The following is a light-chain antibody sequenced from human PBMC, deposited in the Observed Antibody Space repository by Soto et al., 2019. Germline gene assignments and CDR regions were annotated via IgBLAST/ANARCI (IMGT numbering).Light chain of an antibody. CDR1: SSDVGSYNL. CDR2: EVS. J-gene: IGLJ1*01. CDR3: CSYAGSSTFLYV. V-gene: IGLV2-23*02. Sequence: HSVLPQPASVYGSPGQSITISCTGTSSDVGSYNLVSWYQQHPGKAPKLMIYEVSKRPSGVSNRFSGSKSGNTASLTISGLQAEDEADYYCCSYAGSSTFLYVFGTGTKVTVL.